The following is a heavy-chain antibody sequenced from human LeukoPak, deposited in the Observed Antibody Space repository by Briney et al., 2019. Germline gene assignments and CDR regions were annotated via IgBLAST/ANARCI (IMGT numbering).Heavy chain of an antibody. CDR1: GGSFSDSY. D-gene: IGHD4-23*01. Sequence: SETLSLTCAVYGGSFSDSYWSWIRQPPGEGLEWVGEISHSGDTNYNPSLKSRVTISVDTSKNQFSLNLSSVTAADTAVYYCARGSNSVAYWGQGTLVTVSS. V-gene: IGHV4-34*01. CDR2: ISHSGDT. J-gene: IGHJ4*02. CDR3: ARGSNSVAY.